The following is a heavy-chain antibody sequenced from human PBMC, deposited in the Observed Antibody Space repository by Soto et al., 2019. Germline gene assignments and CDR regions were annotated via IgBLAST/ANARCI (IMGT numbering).Heavy chain of an antibody. Sequence: QLQLQESGSGLVKPSQTLSLTCAVSGGSISSGGYSWSWIRQPPGKGLEWIGYIYHGESTYYNPSLKSRVTISVDRSNNQFSLKLSSVTAADTAVYYCARAEGGIFDYWGQGTLVTVSS. V-gene: IGHV4-30-2*01. CDR1: GGSISSGGYS. CDR2: IYHGEST. CDR3: ARAEGGIFDY. J-gene: IGHJ4*02.